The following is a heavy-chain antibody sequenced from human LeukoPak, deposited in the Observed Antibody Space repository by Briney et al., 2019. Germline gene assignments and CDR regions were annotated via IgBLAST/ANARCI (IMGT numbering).Heavy chain of an antibody. J-gene: IGHJ3*02. CDR2: ISSGGATI. V-gene: IGHV3-48*03. Sequence: GGSLRLSCAASGFTVSSYEMNWVRQAPGKGLEWDSSISSGGATIYYADSVKGRFTISRDNAKNTLYLQMNSLRAEDTAVYYCARVGAKIDRVLGFLKKSRVNDAFDIWGQGTMVTVSS. CDR3: ARVGAKIDRVLGFLKKSRVNDAFDI. CDR1: GFTVSSYE. D-gene: IGHD3-16*01.